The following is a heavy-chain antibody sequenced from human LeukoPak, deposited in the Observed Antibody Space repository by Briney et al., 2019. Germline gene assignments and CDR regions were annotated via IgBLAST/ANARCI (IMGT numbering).Heavy chain of an antibody. Sequence: ASVKVSCKASGYTFSGYYMHWVRQAPGQGLEWMGWINPKSGGTNEAQKFHDRVTMTRDTSIRTAYMELSSLRSEDTAVYYCARDQQWLITGEDAFDIWGQGTMVTVSS. J-gene: IGHJ3*02. V-gene: IGHV1-2*02. CDR3: ARDQQWLITGEDAFDI. CDR1: GYTFSGYY. D-gene: IGHD6-19*01. CDR2: INPKSGGT.